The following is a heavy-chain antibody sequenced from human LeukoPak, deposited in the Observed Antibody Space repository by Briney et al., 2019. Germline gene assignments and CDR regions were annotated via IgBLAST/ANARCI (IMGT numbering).Heavy chain of an antibody. Sequence: SQTLSLTCAISGDSVSNTIVAWNWVRQSPSGGLEWLGRTFYRSKWSYDYAESVKSRITISADTSNNQFSLHLTSVTSEDSAVYYCARVRVPDAFDIWGQGTMVTVSS. J-gene: IGHJ3*02. CDR2: TFYRSKWSY. V-gene: IGHV6-1*01. D-gene: IGHD1-1*01. CDR1: GDSVSNTIVA. CDR3: ARVRVPDAFDI.